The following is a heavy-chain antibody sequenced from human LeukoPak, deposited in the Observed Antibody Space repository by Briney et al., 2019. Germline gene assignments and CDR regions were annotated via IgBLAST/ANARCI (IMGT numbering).Heavy chain of an antibody. D-gene: IGHD2/OR15-2a*01. CDR3: ARSMGYFDY. CDR2: IYYSGST. J-gene: IGHJ4*02. V-gene: IGHV4-59*05. CDR1: GFTFSSYSMN. Sequence: PGGSLRLSCAASGFTFSSYSMNWVRQAPGKGLEWIGSIYYSGSTYYNPSLKSRVTISVDTSKNQFSLKLSSVTAADTAVYYCARSMGYFDYWGQGTLVTVSS.